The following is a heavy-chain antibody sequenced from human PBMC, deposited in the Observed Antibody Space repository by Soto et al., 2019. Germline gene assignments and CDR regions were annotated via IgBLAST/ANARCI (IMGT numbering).Heavy chain of an antibody. CDR1: GGSFSGYY. D-gene: IGHD3-10*01. Sequence: SETLSLTCAVYGGSFSGYYWSWIRQPPGKGLEWIGEINHSGSTNYNPSLKSRVTISVDTSKNQFSLKLTSVTAADTAVYCCAIAYGSGSYPLGYCFDPWGQGTLVTVSS. CDR2: INHSGST. J-gene: IGHJ5*02. V-gene: IGHV4-34*01. CDR3: AIAYGSGSYPLGYCFDP.